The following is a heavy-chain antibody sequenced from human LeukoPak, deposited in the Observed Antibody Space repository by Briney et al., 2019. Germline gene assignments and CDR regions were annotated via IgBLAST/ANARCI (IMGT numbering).Heavy chain of an antibody. CDR1: GYTFTGYY. CDR3: ARGRFSGYGAD. V-gene: IGHV1-2*02. CDR2: INPNSGGT. D-gene: IGHD5-12*01. Sequence: ASVKVSCTASGYTFTGYYMHWVRQAPGQGLEWMGWINPNSGGTNFAQKFQGRVTMTRDTSIGTAYMELSSLTSDDTAVYYCARGRFSGYGADWGQGTLVTVSS. J-gene: IGHJ4*02.